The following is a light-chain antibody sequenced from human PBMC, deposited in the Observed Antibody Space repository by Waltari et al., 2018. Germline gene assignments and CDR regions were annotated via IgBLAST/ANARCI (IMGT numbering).Light chain of an antibody. V-gene: IGLV2-14*03. J-gene: IGLJ2*01. CDR3: SSQTLDGLVL. CDR2: DVT. Sequence: QSALTQPASVSGSPGQSITISCSGVGSAVGASDSVSWHQHHPGKPPQVIIYDVTNRPSGVSARFSASKSANTASLTISRLQPEDEADYFCSSQTLDGLVLFGGGTRLTVL. CDR1: GSAVGASDS.